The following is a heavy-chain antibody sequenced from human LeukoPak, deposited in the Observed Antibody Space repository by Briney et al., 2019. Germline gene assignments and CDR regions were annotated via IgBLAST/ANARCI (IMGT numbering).Heavy chain of an antibody. D-gene: IGHD2-2*02. CDR2: ILTSGNT. CDR3: ARAAPFGGSYNDAFDI. J-gene: IGHJ3*02. V-gene: IGHV4-4*07. Sequence: SETLSLTCTVSGDSITNYYWGWIRQPAGKGLEWIGRILTSGNTIYNPSLKSRVTMSTATSKSQLFLRLSSVTAADTALYYCARAAPFGGSYNDAFDIWGQGTMVTVSS. CDR1: GDSITNYY.